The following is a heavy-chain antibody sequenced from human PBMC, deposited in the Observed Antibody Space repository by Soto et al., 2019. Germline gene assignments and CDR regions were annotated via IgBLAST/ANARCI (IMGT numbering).Heavy chain of an antibody. J-gene: IGHJ4*02. CDR1: GYTFTSYA. V-gene: IGHV1-3*01. CDR3: ARRTIFGVVDY. D-gene: IGHD3-3*01. Sequence: QVQLVQSGAEVKKPGASVKVSCKASGYTFTSYAMHWVRQAPGQRHEWMGWINAGNGNTKYSQKFQGRVTITSYTSASTAYMELSSLRSEDTAVYYCARRTIFGVVDYWGQGTLVTVSS. CDR2: INAGNGNT.